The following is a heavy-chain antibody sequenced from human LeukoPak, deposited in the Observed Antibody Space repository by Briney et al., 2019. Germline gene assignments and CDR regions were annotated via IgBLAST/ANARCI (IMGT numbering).Heavy chain of an antibody. CDR3: SRNWGSDNWFDP. V-gene: IGHV3-53*01. CDR2: IYSGGST. D-gene: IGHD7-27*01. Sequence: PGGSLRLSCAASGFTVSTNYMTWVRQAPGKGLEWVSVIYSGGSTYYADSVKGRFTISRDNSKSTLYLQMNSLRAEDTALYYCSRNWGSDNWFDPWGQGTLVTVSS. CDR1: GFTVSTNY. J-gene: IGHJ5*02.